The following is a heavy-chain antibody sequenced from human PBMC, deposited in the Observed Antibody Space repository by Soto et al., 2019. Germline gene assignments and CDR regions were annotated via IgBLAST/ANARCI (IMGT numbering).Heavy chain of an antibody. Sequence: QLQLQESGPGLVKPSETLSLTCTVSGGSISSSSYYWGWIRQPPGKGLEWIGSIYYSGSTYYNPSLKSRVTLSVDTSKNQFSLKLSSVTAADTAVYYCARRPLADYGEQYYYYYYMDVWGKGTTVTVSS. CDR2: IYYSGST. D-gene: IGHD4-17*01. CDR1: GGSISSSSYY. CDR3: ARRPLADYGEQYYYYYYMDV. J-gene: IGHJ6*03. V-gene: IGHV4-39*01.